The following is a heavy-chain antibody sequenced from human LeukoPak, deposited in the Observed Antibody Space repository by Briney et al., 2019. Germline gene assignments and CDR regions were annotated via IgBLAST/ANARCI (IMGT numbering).Heavy chain of an antibody. J-gene: IGHJ5*01. CDR3: ARDPTYYYASSGYYYDS. CDR2: IYSGGST. D-gene: IGHD3-22*01. V-gene: IGHV3-66*01. CDR1: GFIVSSNY. Sequence: PGGSLRLSCAASGFIVSSNYMSWVRQAPGKGLEWVSVIYSGGSTYYADSVKGRFTISRDNSKNTLYLQMNCLRAEDTAVYYCARDPTYYYASSGYYYDSWGQGTLVTVSS.